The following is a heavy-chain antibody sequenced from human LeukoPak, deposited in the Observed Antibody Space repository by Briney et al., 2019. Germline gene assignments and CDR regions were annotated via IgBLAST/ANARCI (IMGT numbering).Heavy chain of an antibody. Sequence: SQTLSLTRTVSGGSISSGSYYWSWIRQPAGKGLEWIGRIYTSGSTNYNPSLKSRVTISVDTSKNQFSLKLSSVTAADTAVYYCARGGGATVTGWGQGTLVTVSS. D-gene: IGHD4-17*01. CDR3: ARGGGATVTG. CDR2: IYTSGST. V-gene: IGHV4-61*02. CDR1: GGSISSGSYY. J-gene: IGHJ4*02.